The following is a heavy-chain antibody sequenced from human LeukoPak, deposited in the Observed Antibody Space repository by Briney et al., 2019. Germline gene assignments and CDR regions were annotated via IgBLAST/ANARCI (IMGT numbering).Heavy chain of an antibody. CDR2: INHSGST. CDR3: ARGPSPGIAAAGTPLGY. D-gene: IGHD6-13*01. J-gene: IGHJ4*02. V-gene: IGHV4-34*01. CDR1: GGSFSVYY. Sequence: PSETLSLTCAVYGGSFSVYYWSWIRQPPGKGLEWIGEINHSGSTNYNPSLKSRVTISVDTSKNQFSLKLSSVTAADTAVYYCARGPSPGIAAAGTPLGYWGQGTLVTVSP.